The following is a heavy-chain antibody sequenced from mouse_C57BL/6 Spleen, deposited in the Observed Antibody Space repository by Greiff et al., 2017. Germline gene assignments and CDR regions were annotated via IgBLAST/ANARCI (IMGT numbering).Heavy chain of an antibody. CDR2: IRSKSNNYAT. Sequence: DVMLVESGGGLVQPKGSLKLSCAASGFSFNTYAMNWVRQAPGKGLEWVARIRSKSNNYATYYADSVKDRFTISRDDSESMLYLQMNNLKTEDTAMYYCVIYDYDVFAYWGQGTLVTVSA. CDR3: VIYDYDVFAY. D-gene: IGHD2-4*01. CDR1: GFSFNTYA. J-gene: IGHJ3*01. V-gene: IGHV10-1*01.